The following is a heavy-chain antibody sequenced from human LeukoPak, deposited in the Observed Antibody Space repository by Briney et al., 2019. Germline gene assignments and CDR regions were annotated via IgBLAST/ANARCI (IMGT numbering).Heavy chain of an antibody. Sequence: ASVKVSCKASGGTFSSYAISWVRQAPGQGLEWMGGIIPIFGTANYAQKFQGRVTITADESTSTAYMELSSLRSEDTAVYYCARGGAARPFYWFDPWGQGTLVTVSS. V-gene: IGHV1-69*13. CDR2: IIPIFGTA. CDR3: ARGGAARPFYWFDP. CDR1: GGTFSSYA. D-gene: IGHD6-6*01. J-gene: IGHJ5*02.